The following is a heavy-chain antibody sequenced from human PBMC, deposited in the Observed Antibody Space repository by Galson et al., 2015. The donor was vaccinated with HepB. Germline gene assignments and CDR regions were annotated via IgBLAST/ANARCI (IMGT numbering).Heavy chain of an antibody. Sequence: SVKVSCKASGYTFTNYAIHWVRQAPGQRLEWMGWINPGNGISKGSQKFQGRVTFSRDASANTAYLELSSLRSEDTAVYYCARSSYGSGNYYGPWGQGTLVTVSS. D-gene: IGHD3-10*01. V-gene: IGHV1-3*01. CDR2: INPGNGIS. J-gene: IGHJ5*02. CDR3: ARSSYGSGNYYGP. CDR1: GYTFTNYA.